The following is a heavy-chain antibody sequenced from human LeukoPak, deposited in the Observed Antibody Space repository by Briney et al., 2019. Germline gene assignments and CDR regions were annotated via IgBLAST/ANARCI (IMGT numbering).Heavy chain of an antibody. V-gene: IGHV3-21*04. CDR3: AKGSAQYYFDS. CDR1: GFTFSSYS. CDR2: ISSSNNHI. D-gene: IGHD3-10*01. Sequence: GGSLRLSCAASGFTFSSYSMNWVRQAPGKGLEWVSSISSSNNHIYYADSVKGRFTISRDSAKNSLYLQMNSLRAEDTAFYYCAKGSAQYYFDSWGQGTLVTVSS. J-gene: IGHJ4*02.